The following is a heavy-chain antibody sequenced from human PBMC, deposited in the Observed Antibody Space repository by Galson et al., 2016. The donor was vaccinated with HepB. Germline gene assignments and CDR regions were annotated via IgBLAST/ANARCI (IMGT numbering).Heavy chain of an antibody. V-gene: IGHV5-51*01. CDR3: ARPCMFRGVTDVYFDL. Sequence: SGAEVKKPGESLKISCKGSGYKFNNYWIAWVRQMPGKGLEWMGIVYPDDSDTRYSPSFQGQVTISADKSLSSAYLQWSSLKDSDNAMYYCARPCMFRGVTDVYFDLWGQGTPVTVSS. J-gene: IGHJ4*02. CDR1: GYKFNNYW. D-gene: IGHD3-10*01. CDR2: VYPDDSDT.